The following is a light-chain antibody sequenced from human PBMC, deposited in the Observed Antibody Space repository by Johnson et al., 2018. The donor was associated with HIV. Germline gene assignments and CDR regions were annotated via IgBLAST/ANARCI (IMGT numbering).Light chain of an antibody. CDR2: DNN. V-gene: IGLV1-51*01. CDR3: GTWDSSLSARV. CDR1: SSNIGNNY. J-gene: IGLJ1*01. Sequence: QSVLTQPPSVSAAPGQKVTISCSGSSSNIGNNYVSWYQQLPGTATKLLIYDNNKRPSGIPDRFSGSKSGTSATLGITGLQTGDEAEYYCGTWDSSLSARVFGTGTKVTVL.